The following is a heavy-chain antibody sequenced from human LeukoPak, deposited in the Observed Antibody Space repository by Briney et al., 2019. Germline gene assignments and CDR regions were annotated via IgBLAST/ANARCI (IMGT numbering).Heavy chain of an antibody. V-gene: IGHV4-39*07. CDR2: IFYSGST. CDR3: ARLRGAGSWYFDL. D-gene: IGHD3-10*01. CDR1: GGSISSSSYY. Sequence: SETLSLTCTVSGGSISSSSYYWGWIRQPPGKGLEWIGSIFYSGSTYYNPSLKSRVTISVDTSKNQFSLKLTSVTAADTAVYYCARLRGAGSWYFDLWGRGILVTVSS. J-gene: IGHJ2*01.